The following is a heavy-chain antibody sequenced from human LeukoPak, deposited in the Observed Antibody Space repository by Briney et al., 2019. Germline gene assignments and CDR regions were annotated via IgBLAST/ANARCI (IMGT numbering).Heavy chain of an antibody. CDR1: GGSISNYY. V-gene: IGHV4-59*01. D-gene: IGHD1-1*01. CDR2: IYYTGST. J-gene: IGHJ5*02. CDR3: ARDPRGGTSRDNWFDP. Sequence: PSETLSLTCTVSGGSISNYYWSWIRQPPGKGLEWIGYIYYTGSTNHNPSLKSRVTISVDTSKNQFSLKVSSVTAADTAVYYCARDPRGGTSRDNWFDPWGQGTLVTVSS.